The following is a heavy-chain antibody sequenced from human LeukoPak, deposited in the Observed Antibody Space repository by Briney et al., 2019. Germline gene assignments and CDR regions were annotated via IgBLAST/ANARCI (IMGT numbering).Heavy chain of an antibody. Sequence: GGSLRLSCVASGFTFSGSAMRWVRQASGKGLEWVGRIRSKANSYATAYAASVKGRFTISRDDSKNTAYLQMNSLKTEDTAVYYCTSNILNYYGSGSYYTPDPERYDFDYWGQGTLVTVSS. D-gene: IGHD3-10*01. CDR1: GFTFSGSA. CDR3: TSNILNYYGSGSYYTPDPERYDFDY. V-gene: IGHV3-73*01. CDR2: IRSKANSYAT. J-gene: IGHJ4*02.